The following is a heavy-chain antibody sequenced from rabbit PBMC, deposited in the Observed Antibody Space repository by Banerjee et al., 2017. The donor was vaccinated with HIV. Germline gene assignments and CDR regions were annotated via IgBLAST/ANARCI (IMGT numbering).Heavy chain of an antibody. CDR2: IYAGSPGTT. CDR3: ARDLAGVIGWNFGL. V-gene: IGHV1S40*01. Sequence: LAESGGDLVKPGASLTLTCTASGFSFSSVYYMCWVRQAPGKGLEWIACIYAGSPGTTYYASWVNGRFTISRTSSTTVAPQMTSLTAADTATYFCARDLAGVIGWNFGLWGQGTLVTVS. J-gene: IGHJ6*01. CDR1: GFSFSSVYY. D-gene: IGHD4-1*01.